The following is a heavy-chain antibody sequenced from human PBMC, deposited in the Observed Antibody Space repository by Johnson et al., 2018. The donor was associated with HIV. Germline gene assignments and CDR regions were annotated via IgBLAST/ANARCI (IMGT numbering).Heavy chain of an antibody. Sequence: VQLVESGGGLVQPGGSLRLSCAASGFTFSSYAMSWVRQAPGKGLEWVSAISGSGGSTYYADSVKGRFTSSRDNSKNTLYLQMNSLRADDTAVYYCVRRPFGAAPGADAFDIWGQGTMVTVSS. CDR2: ISGSGGST. J-gene: IGHJ3*02. D-gene: IGHD6-13*01. CDR1: GFTFSSYA. V-gene: IGHV3-23*04. CDR3: VRRPFGAAPGADAFDI.